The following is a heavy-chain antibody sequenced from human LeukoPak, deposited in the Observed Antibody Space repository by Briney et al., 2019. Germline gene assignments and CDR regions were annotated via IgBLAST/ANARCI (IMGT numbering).Heavy chain of an antibody. CDR2: ISSSSSYI. D-gene: IGHD4-17*01. V-gene: IGHV3-21*03. CDR1: GFTFSSYS. Sequence: PGGSLRLSCAASGFTFSSYSMNWVRQAPGKGLEWVSSISSSSSYIYYADSVKGRFTISRDNAKNSLYLQMNSLKTEDTAVYYCTTVYAVTTDGADYWGQGTLVTVSS. CDR3: TTVYAVTTDGADY. J-gene: IGHJ4*02.